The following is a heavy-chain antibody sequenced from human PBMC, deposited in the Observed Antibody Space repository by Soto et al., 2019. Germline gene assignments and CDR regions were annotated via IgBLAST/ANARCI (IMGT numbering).Heavy chain of an antibody. D-gene: IGHD3-3*01. CDR3: ARDLSRITIFGVVIIPLDY. Sequence: ASVKVSCKASGYTFTSYAISWVRQAPGQGLEWMGWISAYNGNTNYAQKLQGRVTMTTDTSTSTAYMELRSLRSDDTAVCYCARDLSRITIFGVVIIPLDYWGQGTLVTVSS. CDR2: ISAYNGNT. J-gene: IGHJ4*02. CDR1: GYTFTSYA. V-gene: IGHV1-18*01.